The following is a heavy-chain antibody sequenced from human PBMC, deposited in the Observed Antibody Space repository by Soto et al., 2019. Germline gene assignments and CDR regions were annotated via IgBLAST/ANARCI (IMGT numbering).Heavy chain of an antibody. D-gene: IGHD3-9*01. CDR1: GGTFSSYA. Sequence: SSVKVSCKASGGTFSSYAISWVRQAPGQGLEWMGGIIPIFGTANYAQKFQGRVTITADESTSTAYMELSSLRSEDTAVYYCARGAPTIFRKAHYGMDVWGQGTTVTVS. V-gene: IGHV1-69*13. CDR3: ARGAPTIFRKAHYGMDV. CDR2: IIPIFGTA. J-gene: IGHJ6*02.